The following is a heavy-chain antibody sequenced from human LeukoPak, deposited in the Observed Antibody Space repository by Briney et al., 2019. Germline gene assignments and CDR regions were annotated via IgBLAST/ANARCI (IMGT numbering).Heavy chain of an antibody. CDR1: GGTFSSYD. J-gene: IGHJ3*02. Sequence: ASVKVSCKASGGTFSSYDINWVRQATGQGLEWMGWMNPNSGNTGYAQKFQGRVTMTRNTSISTAYMELSSLRSEDTAVYYCASLYYYDSSASPGAFDIWGQGTMVTVSS. V-gene: IGHV1-8*02. D-gene: IGHD3-22*01. CDR3: ASLYYYDSSASPGAFDI. CDR2: MNPNSGNT.